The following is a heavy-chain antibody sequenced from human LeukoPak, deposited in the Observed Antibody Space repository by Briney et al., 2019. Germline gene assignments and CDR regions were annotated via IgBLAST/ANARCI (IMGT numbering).Heavy chain of an antibody. CDR1: GGTLRDSA. V-gene: IGHV1-69*06. CDR2: IIPTFGRA. D-gene: IGHD2-2*01. Sequence: ASVKVSCKISGGTLRDSAITWVRRAPGQGLEWMGGIIPTFGRANYAQRFQGRVMITADMSTNIVYLELNGLRSEDTAVYYCARDGDAIVVGPSSSHRHSKGLDVWGKGTTVTVSS. CDR3: ARDGDAIVVGPSSSHRHSKGLDV. J-gene: IGHJ6*04.